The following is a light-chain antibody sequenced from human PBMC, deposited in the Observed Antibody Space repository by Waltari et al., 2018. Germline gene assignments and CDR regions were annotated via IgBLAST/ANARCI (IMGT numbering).Light chain of an antibody. CDR2: SDI. Sequence: SYDLTDSISVSVALGQTAKIACGRNKIGSKSVHWYQQKPGQAPILVIYSDIRRPSRIPERFSGSNSGNTATLTISRAQVVDEADYFCQVWASGTYVFAGGTKLTVL. V-gene: IGLV3-9*01. CDR3: QVWASGTYV. CDR1: KIGSKS. J-gene: IGLJ1*01.